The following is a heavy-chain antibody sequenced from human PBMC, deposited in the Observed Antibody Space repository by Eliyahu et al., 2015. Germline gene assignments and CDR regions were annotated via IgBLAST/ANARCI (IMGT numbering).Heavy chain of an antibody. J-gene: IGHJ4*02. Sequence: QLQLQESGPGLVKPSATLSLTCTVSGGSISSSTYYWGWIRQPPGKGLEWIGSIYYSGSTYYNPSLKSRVTISVDTSKNQFSLKLSSVTGADTAVYYCARRGDGGKSFDYWGQGTLVTVSS. CDR2: IYYSGST. V-gene: IGHV4-39*01. CDR3: ARRGDGGKSFDY. CDR1: GGSISSSTYY. D-gene: IGHD4-23*01.